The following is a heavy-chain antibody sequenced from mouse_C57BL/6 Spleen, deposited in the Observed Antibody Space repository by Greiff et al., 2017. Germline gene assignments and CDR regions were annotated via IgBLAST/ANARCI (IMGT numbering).Heavy chain of an antibody. CDR1: GFTFSSYG. CDR3: ASSFYFDY. V-gene: IGHV5-6*01. CDR2: ISSGGSYT. J-gene: IGHJ2*01. D-gene: IGHD1-1*01. Sequence: DVHLVESGGDLVKPGGSLKLSCAASGFTFSSYGMSWVRQTPDKRLEWVATISSGGSYTYYPDSVKGRFTISRDNAKNTLYLQMSSLKSEDTAMYYCASSFYFDYWGQGTTLTVSS.